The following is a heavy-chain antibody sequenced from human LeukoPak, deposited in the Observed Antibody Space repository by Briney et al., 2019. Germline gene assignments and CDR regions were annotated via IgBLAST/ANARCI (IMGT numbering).Heavy chain of an antibody. CDR1: GCTVSSNY. CDR2: IYSGGST. J-gene: IGHJ6*02. Sequence: QSGGSLRLSCAVSGCTVSSNYMSWVRQAPGKGLEWVSVIYSGGSTYYADSVKGRFTISRDNSKNTLYLQMNSLRAEDTAVYYCAKDWRLDVWGQGTTVTASS. V-gene: IGHV3-53*05. D-gene: IGHD3-3*01. CDR3: AKDWRLDV.